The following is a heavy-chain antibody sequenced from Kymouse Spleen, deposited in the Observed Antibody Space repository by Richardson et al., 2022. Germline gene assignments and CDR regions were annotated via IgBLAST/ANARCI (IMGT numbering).Heavy chain of an antibody. J-gene: IGHJ4*02. D-gene: IGHD3-10*01. CDR3: ARLFGELSPFDY. Sequence: QVTISADKSISTAYLQWSSLKASDTAMYYCARLFGELSPFDYWGQGTLVTVSS. V-gene: IGHV5-51*01.